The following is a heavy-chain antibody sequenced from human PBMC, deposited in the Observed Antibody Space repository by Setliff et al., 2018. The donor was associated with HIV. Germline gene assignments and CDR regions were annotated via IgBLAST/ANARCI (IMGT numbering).Heavy chain of an antibody. Sequence: SETLSLTCTVSGGSISSHYWTWIRQPPGKGLEWIGYTYYTGSTNYNPSLKSRVTISVDTSRNQFSLKLSSLTAADTAVYYCARGRTQWPNYNYFDPWGLGTLVTVSS. D-gene: IGHD6-19*01. V-gene: IGHV4-59*08. J-gene: IGHJ5*02. CDR3: ARGRTQWPNYNYFDP. CDR1: GGSISSHY. CDR2: TYYTGST.